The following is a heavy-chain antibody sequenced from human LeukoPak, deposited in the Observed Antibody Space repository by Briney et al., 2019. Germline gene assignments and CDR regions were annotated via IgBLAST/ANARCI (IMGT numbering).Heavy chain of an antibody. Sequence: KTSETLSLTCTVSGGSISSYYWSWIRQPPGKGLEWIGYIYYSGSTNYNPSLKSRVTISVDTSKNQFSPKLSSVTAADTAVYYCARESLVGAADYWGQGTLVTVSS. CDR1: GGSISSYY. V-gene: IGHV4-59*12. CDR2: IYYSGST. CDR3: ARESLVGAADY. J-gene: IGHJ4*02. D-gene: IGHD1-26*01.